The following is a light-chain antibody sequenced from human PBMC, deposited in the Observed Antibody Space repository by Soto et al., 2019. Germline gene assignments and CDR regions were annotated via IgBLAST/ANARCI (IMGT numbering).Light chain of an antibody. V-gene: IGKV1-33*01. J-gene: IGKJ5*01. Sequence: DIQMTQSPSSLSASVGDRVTIICQASQDITNYLNWYQQKPGKAPKLLIHDSSNLETGVPSMFSGSGSGTYFSFSISSLQPEDIATYYCQQYDTLPLTFGQGTRLEIK. CDR3: QQYDTLPLT. CDR1: QDITNY. CDR2: DSS.